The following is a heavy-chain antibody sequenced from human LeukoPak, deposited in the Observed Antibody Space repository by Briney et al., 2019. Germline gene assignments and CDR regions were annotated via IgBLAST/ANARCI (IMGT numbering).Heavy chain of an antibody. V-gene: IGHV3-30*03. Sequence: QPGRSLRLSCAASGFTFSSYGMHWVRQAPGKGLEWVAVISYDGSNKYYADSVKGRFTISRDNSKNTLYLQMNSLRAEDTAVYYCARDTLITMVRGVTSFDYWGQGTLVTVSS. CDR3: ARDTLITMVRGVTSFDY. D-gene: IGHD3-10*01. CDR1: GFTFSSYG. J-gene: IGHJ4*02. CDR2: ISYDGSNK.